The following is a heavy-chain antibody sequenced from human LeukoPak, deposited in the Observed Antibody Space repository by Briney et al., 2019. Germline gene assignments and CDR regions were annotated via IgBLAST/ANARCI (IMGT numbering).Heavy chain of an antibody. D-gene: IGHD6-19*01. Sequence: GGSLRLSCAAPGFTFSDYYVTWIRQAPGKGLEWVSYISRSGSSVITTHYADSEKGRFTISRDNAKNSLYLQMNSLRAEDTAVYYCNWLGKSDVFDIWGQGTMVTVSS. CDR2: ISRSGSSVITT. CDR3: NWLGKSDVFDI. CDR1: GFTFSDYY. V-gene: IGHV3-11*04. J-gene: IGHJ3*02.